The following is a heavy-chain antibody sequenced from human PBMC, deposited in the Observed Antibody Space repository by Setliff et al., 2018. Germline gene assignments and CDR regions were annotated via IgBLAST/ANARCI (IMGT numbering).Heavy chain of an antibody. J-gene: IGHJ1*01. CDR1: GYAFTTYY. CDR3: ARGTEFLH. Sequence: ASVKVSCKASGYAFTTYYMHWVRQAPGQGLEWIGVVNPSDGDTEYAQKFQGRVTLTTDTSTSTAHMELGSLRSDDTAVYYCARGTEFLHWGQGTLVTVSS. V-gene: IGHV1-46*01. CDR2: VNPSDGDT.